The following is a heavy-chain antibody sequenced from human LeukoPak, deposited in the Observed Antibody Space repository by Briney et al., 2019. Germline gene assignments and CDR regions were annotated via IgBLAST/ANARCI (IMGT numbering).Heavy chain of an antibody. V-gene: IGHV3-23*01. CDR2: ISNDGTT. D-gene: IGHD2/OR15-2a*01. CDR3: AKRVINNPFDN. Sequence: PGGPLRLSCAASGFSFNDCTMNWVRQAPGKGLEWVAVISNDGTTYYIDSVKGRFTISRDNSKNTLYLQMNGLRAEDTAVYFCAKRVINNPFDNWGQGTLVTVSS. J-gene: IGHJ4*02. CDR1: GFSFNDCT.